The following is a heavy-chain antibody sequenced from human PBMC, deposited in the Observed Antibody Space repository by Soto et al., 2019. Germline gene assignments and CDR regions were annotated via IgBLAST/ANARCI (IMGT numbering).Heavy chain of an antibody. V-gene: IGHV3-23*01. CDR2: ISGSGGST. J-gene: IGHJ3*02. CDR3: AKDLGYCSSTSCYDAFDI. D-gene: IGHD2-2*01. CDR1: GFTFSSYA. Sequence: GGSLRLSCAASGFTFSSYAMSWVRQAPGKGLEWVSAISGSGGSTYYAESVKGRFTIVRDNSKNKLYLQMNSLRAEDTAVYYCAKDLGYCSSTSCYDAFDIWGQGTMVTVSS.